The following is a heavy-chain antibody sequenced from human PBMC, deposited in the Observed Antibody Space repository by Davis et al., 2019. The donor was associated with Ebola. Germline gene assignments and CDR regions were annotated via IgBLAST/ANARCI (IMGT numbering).Heavy chain of an antibody. Sequence: GSLRLSCAVYGGSFSGYYWSWIRQPPGKGLEWIGEINHSGSTNYNPSLKSRVIISVDTSKNQISLILHSVTAADTAVYYCARHGGYRAEIEPWGQGTQVTVSS. J-gene: IGHJ5*02. CDR3: ARHGGYRAEIEP. D-gene: IGHD5-12*01. CDR1: GGSFSGYY. V-gene: IGHV4-34*01. CDR2: INHSGST.